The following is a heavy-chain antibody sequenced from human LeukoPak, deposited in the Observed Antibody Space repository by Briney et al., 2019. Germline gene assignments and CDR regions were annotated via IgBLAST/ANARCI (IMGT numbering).Heavy chain of an antibody. CDR1: GYSISSGYY. CDR3: ARASIASSVAPFGC. J-gene: IGHJ4*02. Sequence: SETLSLTCTVSGYSISSGYYWGWIRQPPGKGLEWIGSIYHSGITYYNPSLKSRVTISVDTSKNQFSLKLSSVTAADTAVYYCARASIASSVAPFGCWGQGTLVTVSS. CDR2: IYHSGIT. V-gene: IGHV4-38-2*02. D-gene: IGHD3-3*02.